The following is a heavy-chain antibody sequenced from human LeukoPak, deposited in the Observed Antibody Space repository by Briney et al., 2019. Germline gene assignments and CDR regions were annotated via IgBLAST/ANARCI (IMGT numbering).Heavy chain of an antibody. J-gene: IGHJ3*02. CDR2: INSDGSTT. D-gene: IGHD1-26*01. CDR3: ARGGSYLSAFDI. CDR1: GFTFTSYW. Sequence: GGSLRLSCAASGFTFTSYWMHWVRQVPGKGLLYISSINSDGSTTRYADSVKGRFTISRDNAKNTLYLQMNSLRAEDTAVYYCARGGSYLSAFDIWGQGTMVTVSS. V-gene: IGHV3-74*01.